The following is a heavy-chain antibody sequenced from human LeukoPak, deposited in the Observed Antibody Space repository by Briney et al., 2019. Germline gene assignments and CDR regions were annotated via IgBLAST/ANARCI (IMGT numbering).Heavy chain of an antibody. CDR3: ARDWGYCSSTSCSPGNWFDP. J-gene: IGHJ5*02. CDR2: IYTSGST. V-gene: IGHV4-61*02. D-gene: IGHD2-2*01. CDR1: GGSISSGSYY. Sequence: SQTLSLTCTVSGGSISSGSYYWSWIRQPAGKGLEWIGRIYTSGSTNYNPSLKSRVTISVDTSKNQFSLKLSSVTAADTAVYYCARDWGYCSSTSCSPGNWFDPWGRGTLVTVSS.